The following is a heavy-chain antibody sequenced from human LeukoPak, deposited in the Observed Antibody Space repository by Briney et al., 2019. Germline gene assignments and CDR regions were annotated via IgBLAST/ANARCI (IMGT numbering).Heavy chain of an antibody. D-gene: IGHD2-2*01. J-gene: IGHJ6*03. CDR3: ARILPGYQLLGVGYYYYYYMDV. CDR1: AFTFSVYY. Sequence: PGGSLRLSCAASAFTFSVYYMTWIRQAPGKGLEWVSYISSGGSTIYYADSVKGRFTISRDNAKNSLYLQMNSLRAEDTAVYYCARILPGYQLLGVGYYYYYYMDVWGKGTTVTVSS. V-gene: IGHV3-11*04. CDR2: ISSGGSTI.